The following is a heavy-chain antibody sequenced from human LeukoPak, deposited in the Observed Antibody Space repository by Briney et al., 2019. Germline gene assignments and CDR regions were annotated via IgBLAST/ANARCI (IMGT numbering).Heavy chain of an antibody. D-gene: IGHD5-18*01. J-gene: IGHJ4*02. CDR1: GGSFSGYF. Sequence: PSETLSLTCAVYGGSFSGYFWSWTRQPPGKGLEWIGYIYYSGSTNYNPSLKSRVTISVDTSKNQFSLKLSSVTAAGTAVYYCARGSKIQPHDYWGQGTLVTVSS. CDR2: IYYSGST. V-gene: IGHV4-59*01. CDR3: ARGSKIQPHDY.